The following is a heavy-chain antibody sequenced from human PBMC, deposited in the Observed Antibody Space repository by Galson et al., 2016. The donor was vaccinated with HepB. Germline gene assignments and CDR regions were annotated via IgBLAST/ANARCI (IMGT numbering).Heavy chain of an antibody. J-gene: IGHJ4*02. CDR1: GFRFSGYG. Sequence: SLRLSCAASGFRFSGYGMYWVRQAPGKGLEWVSVISYDGTKIYYTDSVKGRFTISRDNSKDTLYLQMSSLRLEDTGMYFCVKTLATVDDFWGQGTLVVVSS. V-gene: IGHV3-30*18. CDR3: VKTLATVDDF. D-gene: IGHD4-23*01. CDR2: ISYDGTKI.